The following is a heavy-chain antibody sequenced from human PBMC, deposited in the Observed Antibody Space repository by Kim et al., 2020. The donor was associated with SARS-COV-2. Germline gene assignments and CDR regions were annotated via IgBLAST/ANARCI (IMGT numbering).Heavy chain of an antibody. D-gene: IGHD3-3*01. Sequence: SETLSLTCTVSGGSISSGGYYWSWIRQHPGKGLEWIGYIYYSGSTYYNPSLKSRVTISVDTSKNQFSLKLSSVTAADTAVYYCARDNVGVVIPHHYYYYGMDVWGQGTTVTVSS. CDR2: IYYSGST. V-gene: IGHV4-31*03. CDR1: GGSISSGGYY. CDR3: ARDNVGVVIPHHYYYYGMDV. J-gene: IGHJ6*02.